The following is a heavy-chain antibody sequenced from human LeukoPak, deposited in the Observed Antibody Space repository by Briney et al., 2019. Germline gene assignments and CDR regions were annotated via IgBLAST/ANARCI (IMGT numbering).Heavy chain of an antibody. CDR2: IYYSGST. J-gene: IGHJ4*02. Sequence: MASETLSLTCAVYGGSFSSYYWGWIRQPPGKGLEWIGSIYYSGSTYYNPSLKSRVTISVDTSKNQLSLKLSSVTAADTAVYYCARGPPFDYWGQGTLVTVSS. CDR1: GGSFSSYY. CDR3: ARGPPFDY. V-gene: IGHV4-39*07.